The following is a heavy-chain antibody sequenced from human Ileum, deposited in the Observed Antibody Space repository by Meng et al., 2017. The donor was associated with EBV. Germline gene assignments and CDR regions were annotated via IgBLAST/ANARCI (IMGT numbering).Heavy chain of an antibody. CDR3: AKRTGDRGDYFDY. Sequence: QVQFRGQVQMRLKPAGTLTVTCAVSGGSITNNNWMWVRQPPGQGLEWIGEISQSGSTYYNPSLKSRVTISGDKSKNNFSLRLSSVTAADTAVYYCAKRTGDRGDYFDYWGQGALVTVSS. CDR2: ISQSGST. V-gene: IGHV4-4*02. D-gene: IGHD7-27*01. CDR1: GGSITNNNW. J-gene: IGHJ4*02.